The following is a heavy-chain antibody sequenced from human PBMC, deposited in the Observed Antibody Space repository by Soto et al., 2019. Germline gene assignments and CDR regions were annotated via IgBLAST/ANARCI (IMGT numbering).Heavy chain of an antibody. CDR1: GWSFSGYY. CDR2: INHSGST. Sequence: SETLSLPCSVYGWSFSGYYWSWIRQPPGKGLEWIGEINHSGSTNYNPSLKSRVTISVDTSKNQFSLKLSSVTAADTAVYYCARKGYDYVWGSYRFQKFNWFDPWGQGTLVTLSS. V-gene: IGHV4-34*01. D-gene: IGHD3-16*02. J-gene: IGHJ5*02. CDR3: ARKGYDYVWGSYRFQKFNWFDP.